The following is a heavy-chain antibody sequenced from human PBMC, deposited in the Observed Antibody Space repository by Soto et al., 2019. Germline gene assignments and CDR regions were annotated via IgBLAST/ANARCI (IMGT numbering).Heavy chain of an antibody. D-gene: IGHD1-7*01. CDR3: ARDGIGGTVFRGYLDY. CDR1: GGIFHGYG. Sequence: GGSLRLSCAVPGGIFHGYGMHWVRQAPGKGLKRVAIIRFDGSNEEYAESVKGRFTISRDNSKNTLYLQMNTLGAEDTAVYYCARDGIGGTVFRGYLDYWGRGP. CDR2: IRFDGSNE. V-gene: IGHV3-33*01. J-gene: IGHJ4*02.